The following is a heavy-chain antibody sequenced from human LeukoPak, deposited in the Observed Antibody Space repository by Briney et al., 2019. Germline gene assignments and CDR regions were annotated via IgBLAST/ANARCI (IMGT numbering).Heavy chain of an antibody. CDR1: GYNFTNHW. CDR3: ARRQDITRAGASGFGI. D-gene: IGHD6-19*01. J-gene: IGHJ4*02. Sequence: GESLKISCKVSGYNFTNHWINWVRLTPGKGLEWLGRVAPGDSYTNYSPTFQGHGTISVDRAISTVFLQWTSLQASDTGIYYCARRQDITRAGASGFGIWGQGTLVSVSS. CDR2: VAPGDSYT. V-gene: IGHV5-10-1*01.